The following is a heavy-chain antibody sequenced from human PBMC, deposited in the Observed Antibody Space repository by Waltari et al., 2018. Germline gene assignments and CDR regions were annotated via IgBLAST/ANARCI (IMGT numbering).Heavy chain of an antibody. Sequence: VQLVESGGGLVQPGGSLRLSCEASGFTFNTYAMIWVRQAPGKGLEWVSAIAAGGTIYYAGSVKGRFTISRDNSKTTVYLQMNNLRTEDTALYYCARDASENYLRYFDPWGQGTLVTVSS. D-gene: IGHD1-26*01. CDR3: ARDASENYLRYFDP. CDR2: IAAGGTI. J-gene: IGHJ5*02. V-gene: IGHV3-23*04. CDR1: GFTFNTYA.